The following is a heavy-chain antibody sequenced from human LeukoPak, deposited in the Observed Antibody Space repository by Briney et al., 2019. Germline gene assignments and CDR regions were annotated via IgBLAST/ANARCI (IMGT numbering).Heavy chain of an antibody. D-gene: IGHD3-3*01. CDR1: GYSFTGNY. CDR2: INPNTGGT. V-gene: IGHV1-2*02. Sequence: ASVKIFWKASGYSFTGNYIHWVRQAPGQGLEWMGWINPNTGGTDYAQSFQARVTLTRDTSTSTAFTELAWLTSDDKAVYYCNAAHQRFDACRGYINWGQGTLVTVSS. CDR3: NAAHQRFDACRGYIN. J-gene: IGHJ4*02.